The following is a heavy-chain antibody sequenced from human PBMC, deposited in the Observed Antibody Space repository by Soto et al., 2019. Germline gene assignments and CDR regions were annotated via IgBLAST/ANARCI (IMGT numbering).Heavy chain of an antibody. CDR3: ARASNYYDSSGYYYYFDY. D-gene: IGHD3-22*01. CDR2: IYYSGST. CDR1: GGSISSGGYY. Sequence: SETLSLTCTVSGGSISSGGYYWSWIRQHPGKGQEWIGYIYYSGSTYYNPSLKSRVTISVDTSKNQFSLKLSSVTAADTAVYYCARASNYYDSSGYYYYFDYWGQGTLVTVSS. J-gene: IGHJ4*02. V-gene: IGHV4-31*03.